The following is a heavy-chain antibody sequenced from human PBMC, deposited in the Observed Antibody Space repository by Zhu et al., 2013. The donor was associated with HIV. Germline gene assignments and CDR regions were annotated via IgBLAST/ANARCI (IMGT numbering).Heavy chain of an antibody. CDR1: GYTFSTYG. CDR3: AREPRQGTNAWDNWLRP. V-gene: IGHV1-18*01. D-gene: IGHD1-1*01. CDR2: ISGYNDSA. J-gene: IGHJ5*02. Sequence: QVQLVQSGPEVKKPGASVRVSCKASGYTFSTYGISWVRQAPGQGLEWMGWISGYNDSANYAQKFQGRVIMTTDTSTTTAYMDLRSLRSDDTAVYYCAREPRQGTNAWDNWLRPLGPGNPGPPSP.